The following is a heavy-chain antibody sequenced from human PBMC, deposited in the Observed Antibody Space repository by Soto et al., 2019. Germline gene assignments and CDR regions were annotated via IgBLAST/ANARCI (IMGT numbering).Heavy chain of an antibody. CDR3: SRGRSYSSSVYDY. J-gene: IGHJ4*01. Sequence: QVQLQQWGAGLLKPSETLSLTCAVYGGSFSGYYWSWIRQPPGNGLEWIGEINHSGSTNYNPSHKSPVPRSVDTFQNQFDLKLSSVTAADTAVYYCSRGRSYSSSVYDYWGQGTLVTVSS. CDR2: INHSGST. V-gene: IGHV4-34*01. D-gene: IGHD6-6*01. CDR1: GGSFSGYY.